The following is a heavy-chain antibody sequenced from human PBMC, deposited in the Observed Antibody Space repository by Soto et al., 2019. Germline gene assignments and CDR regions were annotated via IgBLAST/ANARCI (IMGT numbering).Heavy chain of an antibody. J-gene: IGHJ6*02. Sequence: GAPVKVSCKASGGTFSSYAISWVRQAPGQGLEWMGGIIPIFGTANYAQKFQGRVTITADESTSTAYMELSSLRSEDTAVYYCARVYDDFWSGYWSPQYYYYYGMDVWGQGTTVTVSS. CDR3: ARVYDDFWSGYWSPQYYYYYGMDV. CDR2: IIPIFGTA. D-gene: IGHD3-3*01. CDR1: GGTFSSYA. V-gene: IGHV1-69*13.